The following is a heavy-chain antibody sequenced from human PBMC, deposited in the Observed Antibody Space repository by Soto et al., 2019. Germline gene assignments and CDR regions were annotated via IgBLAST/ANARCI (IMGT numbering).Heavy chain of an antibody. V-gene: IGHV4-59*01. J-gene: IGHJ4*02. D-gene: IGHD6-13*01. CDR1: GGSISSYD. CDR2: IYYSGST. Sequence: SETLSLTCTVPGGSISSYDWSWIRQPPGKGLEWIGYIYYSGSTNYNPSLKSRVTISVDTSKNQFSLKLSSVTAADTAVYYCARVVAAADIGIDYWGQGTLVT. CDR3: ARVVAAADIGIDY.